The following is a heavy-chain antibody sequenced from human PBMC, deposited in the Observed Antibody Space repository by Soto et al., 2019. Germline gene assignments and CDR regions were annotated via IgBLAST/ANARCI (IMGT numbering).Heavy chain of an antibody. CDR1: GGTFSSYA. V-gene: IGHV1-69*01. Sequence: QVQLVQSGAEVKKPGSSVKVSCKASGGTFSSYAISWVRQAHGQGLEWMGGIIPIFGTANYAQKFQGRVTITADESTSTAYMELSSLRSEDTAVYYCARSANSGSYYSRYYGMDVWGQGTTVTVSS. CDR3: ARSANSGSYYSRYYGMDV. D-gene: IGHD1-26*01. CDR2: IIPIFGTA. J-gene: IGHJ6*02.